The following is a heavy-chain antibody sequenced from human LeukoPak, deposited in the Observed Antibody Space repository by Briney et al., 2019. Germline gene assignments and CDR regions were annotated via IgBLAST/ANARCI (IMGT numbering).Heavy chain of an antibody. V-gene: IGHV1-2*02. CDR2: INPNSGGT. CDR3: ARGQWSAPYGMDV. CDR1: GCTFTGYY. J-gene: IGHJ6*02. Sequence: ASVKVSCKASGCTFTGYYMHWVRQAPGQGLEWMGWINPNSGGTNYAQKFQGRVTMTRDTSISTAYMELSRLRSDDTAVYYCARGQWSAPYGMDVWGQGTTVTVSS. D-gene: IGHD6-19*01.